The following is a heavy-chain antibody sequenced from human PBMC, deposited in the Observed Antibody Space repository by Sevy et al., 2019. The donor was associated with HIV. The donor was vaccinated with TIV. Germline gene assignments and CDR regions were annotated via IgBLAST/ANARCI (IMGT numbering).Heavy chain of an antibody. CDR1: GYTLTKLD. Sequence: ASVKVYCKVSGYTLTKLDMHWVRQAPGKGLEWMGGFDPEDGDTFYAQKFQGRVTMTEDTSTDTAYMELSSLRSEDTDVYYCTTMEYYHNIIGSSSGDYWGQGTLVTVSS. CDR3: TTMEYYHNIIGSSSGDY. CDR2: FDPEDGDT. D-gene: IGHD3-22*01. V-gene: IGHV1-24*01. J-gene: IGHJ4*02.